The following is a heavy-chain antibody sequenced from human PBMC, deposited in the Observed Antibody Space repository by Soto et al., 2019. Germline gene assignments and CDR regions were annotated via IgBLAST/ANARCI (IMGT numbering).Heavy chain of an antibody. Sequence: PGGSLRLSCAASGFTFSSYSMNWVRQAPGKGLEWVSYISSSSSTIYYADSVKGRFTISRDNAKNSLYLQMTSLRDEDTGVYYCARRAPLLRYFDSVGWAAEGDYYYYGMDVWGQGTTVTVSS. J-gene: IGHJ6*02. CDR2: ISSSSSTI. D-gene: IGHD3-9*01. CDR1: GFTFSSYS. CDR3: ARRAPLLRYFDSVGWAAEGDYYYYGMDV. V-gene: IGHV3-48*02.